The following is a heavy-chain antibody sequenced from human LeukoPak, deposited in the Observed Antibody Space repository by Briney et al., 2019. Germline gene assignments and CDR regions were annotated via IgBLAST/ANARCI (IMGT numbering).Heavy chain of an antibody. V-gene: IGHV3-9*01. CDR1: GFTFDDYA. D-gene: IGHD2-21*02. Sequence: GGSLRLSCAASGFTFDDYAMHWVRQAPGKGLEWVSGISWNSGSIGYADSVKGRFTISRDNSKNTLYLQMNSLRAEDTAVYYCAKVSLPSYYYYYMDVWGKGTTVTVSS. CDR2: ISWNSGSI. CDR3: AKVSLPSYYYYYMDV. J-gene: IGHJ6*03.